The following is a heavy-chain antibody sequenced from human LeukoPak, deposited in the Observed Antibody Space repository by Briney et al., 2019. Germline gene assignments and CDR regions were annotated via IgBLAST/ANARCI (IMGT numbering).Heavy chain of an antibody. V-gene: IGHV3-30-3*01. CDR2: IAYAGTNK. CDR1: GFTFSSYA. Sequence: GGSLRLSCAASGFTFSSYAMHWVRQAPGKGLEWVAVIAYAGTNKYYADSVKGRFTISRDNSKNTLYLQMNSLRAEDTAVYYCARVGYDYIWGSPWFDPWGQGTLVTVSS. D-gene: IGHD3-16*01. J-gene: IGHJ5*02. CDR3: ARVGYDYIWGSPWFDP.